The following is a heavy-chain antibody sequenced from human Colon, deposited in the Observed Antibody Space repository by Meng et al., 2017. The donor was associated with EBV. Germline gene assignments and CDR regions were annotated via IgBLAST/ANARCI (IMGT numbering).Heavy chain of an antibody. Sequence: SDVDNPWASVKFFLKASGLTLTRVPMALVRPAPGKGAEMMGWINPITGYQTFSPGFTGRCLFSVDTSVSTAFLQVSSLKVEDTACDYFGAFTCARVFYAPAYWGQGALVTVSS. CDR1: GLTLTRVP. V-gene: IGHV7-4-1*02. CDR2: INPITGYQ. J-gene: IGHJ4*02. CDR3: GAFTCARVFYAPAY. D-gene: IGHD2/OR15-2a*01.